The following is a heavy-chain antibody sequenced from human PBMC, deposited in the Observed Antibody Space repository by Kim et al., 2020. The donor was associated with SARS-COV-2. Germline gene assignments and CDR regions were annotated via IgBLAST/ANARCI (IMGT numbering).Heavy chain of an antibody. Sequence: ADSVKGRFTISRDNSKDILYLQMNTLRADDTAVYYCAKGKGSSIFSNLDYWGQGALVTVSS. J-gene: IGHJ4*02. V-gene: IGHV3-23*03. D-gene: IGHD3-10*01. CDR3: AKGKGSSIFSNLDY.